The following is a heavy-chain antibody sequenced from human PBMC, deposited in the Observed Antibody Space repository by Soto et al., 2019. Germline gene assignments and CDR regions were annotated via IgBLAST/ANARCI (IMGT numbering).Heavy chain of an antibody. CDR3: TRSMTTVTTNDY. V-gene: IGHV4-30-2*01. D-gene: IGHD4-17*01. J-gene: IGHJ4*02. CDR1: GGSISSGGYS. Sequence: SETLSLTCAVSGGSISSGGYSWSWIRQPPGKGLEWIGYIYHSGSTYYNPSLKSRVTISVDRSKNQFSLKLSSVTAADTAVYYCTRSMTTVTTNDYWGQGSLVNVSS. CDR2: IYHSGST.